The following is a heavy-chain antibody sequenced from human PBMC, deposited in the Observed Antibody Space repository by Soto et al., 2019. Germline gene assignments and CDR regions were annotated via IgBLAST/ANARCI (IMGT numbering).Heavy chain of an antibody. CDR1: GGSFSGYQ. CDR3: ARGLILWFGELSRRGGYYYYMDV. J-gene: IGHJ6*03. CDR2: INDSGDI. Sequence: QVQLQQWGAGLLKPSETLSLTCAVYGGSFSGYQWSWIRQTPGKGLEWIGGINDSGDINYNPSLKSRVPILVDAPKTQISLRLSSVTAADPAVYYCARGLILWFGELSRRGGYYYYMDVWGKGTTVTVSS. V-gene: IGHV4-34*01. D-gene: IGHD3-10*01.